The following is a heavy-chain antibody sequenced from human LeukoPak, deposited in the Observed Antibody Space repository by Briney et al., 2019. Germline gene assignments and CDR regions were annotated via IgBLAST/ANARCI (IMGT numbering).Heavy chain of an antibody. Sequence: PSGTLSLTCAVYGGSFSGYYRSWIRQPPGKGLEWIGEINHSGSTNYNPSLKSRVTISVDTSKNQFSLKLSSVTAADTAVYYCARGLRYSSGWYGYWGQGTLVTVSS. D-gene: IGHD6-19*01. CDR2: INHSGST. J-gene: IGHJ4*02. V-gene: IGHV4-34*01. CDR3: ARGLRYSSGWYGY. CDR1: GGSFSGYY.